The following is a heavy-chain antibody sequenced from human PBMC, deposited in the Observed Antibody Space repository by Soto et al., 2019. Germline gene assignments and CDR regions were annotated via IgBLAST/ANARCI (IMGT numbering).Heavy chain of an antibody. Sequence: TLSLTCAVSVASIGSGGWWSWVRQPPGKGLEWIAEIFHDGNTNCSPSLKSRVTISVDKSQNQFSLNVYSVTAADTAVYYCARHEGWTGPDQWGQGTLVTVSS. D-gene: IGHD2-8*02. J-gene: IGHJ5*02. V-gene: IGHV4-4*02. CDR1: VASIGSGGW. CDR2: IFHDGNT. CDR3: ARHEGWTGPDQ.